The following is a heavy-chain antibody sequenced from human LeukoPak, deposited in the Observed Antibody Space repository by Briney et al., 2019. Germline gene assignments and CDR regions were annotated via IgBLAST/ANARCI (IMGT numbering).Heavy chain of an antibody. CDR3: AREGTLGSPNYYYYVDV. Sequence: SQTLSLTCTVSGGSISSGGYYWSWIRQHPGKGLEWIGYIYYSGSTYYNPSLKSRVTISVDTSKNQFSLKLSSVTAADTAVYYCAREGTLGSPNYYYYVDVWGKGTTVTVSS. V-gene: IGHV4-31*03. CDR1: GGSISSGGYY. CDR2: IYYSGST. J-gene: IGHJ6*03. D-gene: IGHD1-1*01.